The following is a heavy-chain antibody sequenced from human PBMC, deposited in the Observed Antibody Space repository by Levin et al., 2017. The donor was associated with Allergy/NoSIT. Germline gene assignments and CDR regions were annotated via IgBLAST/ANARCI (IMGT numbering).Heavy chain of an antibody. V-gene: IGHV4-59*08. CDR3: ARSAHVTVIPAAIFAFDP. Sequence: SSETLSLTCTVSGGSISSYYWSWIRQSPGKRPEWIGYIHYTGYTNYSPSLKSRVTISLDTSKNQFSLKLTSVTAADRAVYSCARSAHVTVIPAAIFAFDPWGQGILVTVSS. CDR1: GGSISSYY. CDR2: IHYTGYT. J-gene: IGHJ5*02. D-gene: IGHD2-2*01.